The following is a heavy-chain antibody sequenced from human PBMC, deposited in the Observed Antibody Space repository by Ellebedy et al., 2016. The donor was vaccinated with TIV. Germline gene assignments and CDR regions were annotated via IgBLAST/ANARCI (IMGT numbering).Heavy chain of an antibody. CDR3: ARLAGATCQCAFDI. CDR1: GFTLSRHW. J-gene: IGHJ3*02. Sequence: GESLKISCAASGFTLSRHWMSWVRQGPGKGLEWVANINQDGGEKNYVDSVRGRFTISSDNAKNSLYLQMNSLRAEDTAVYYCARLAGATCQCAFDIWGQGTMVTVSS. V-gene: IGHV3-7*01. CDR2: INQDGGEK. D-gene: IGHD2-15*01.